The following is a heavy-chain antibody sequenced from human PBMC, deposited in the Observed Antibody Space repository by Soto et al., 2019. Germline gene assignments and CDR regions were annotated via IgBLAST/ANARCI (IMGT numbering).Heavy chain of an antibody. CDR3: VHKQPTGDCGSSSCRASFDY. V-gene: IGHV2-5*02. CDR1: GFSLSTSGMG. Sequence: QITLKESGPTLVKPTQTLTLTCTFSGFSLSTSGMGVGWIRQPPGKALEWLALIYWDDDKRYSPSLRTRLTLVQDTAKIYVVLTVTTMDPEDPATYFCVHKQPTGDCGSSSCRASFDYWGQGTLLSVSS. J-gene: IGHJ4*02. D-gene: IGHD2-2*01. CDR2: IYWDDDK.